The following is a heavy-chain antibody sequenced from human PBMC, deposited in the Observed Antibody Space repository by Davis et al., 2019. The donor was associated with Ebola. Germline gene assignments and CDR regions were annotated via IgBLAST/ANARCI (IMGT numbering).Heavy chain of an antibody. Sequence: GESLKISCAASGFTFSNYRMHWVRQDPGTGLVWVSRIKTDGSSTTYADSVQGRFTISRDNAKSTVYLQMNSLRAEDPAVFYWARGSLHSDVYGGGGDFYYGFDVWGKGTTVTVSP. CDR1: GFTFSNYR. CDR3: ARGSLHSDVYGGGGDFYYGFDV. D-gene: IGHD1-26*01. CDR2: IKTDGSST. V-gene: IGHV3-74*01. J-gene: IGHJ6*04.